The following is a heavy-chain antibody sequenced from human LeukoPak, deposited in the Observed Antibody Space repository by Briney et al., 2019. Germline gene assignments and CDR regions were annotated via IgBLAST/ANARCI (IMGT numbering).Heavy chain of an antibody. CDR1: GYTFTSYA. D-gene: IGHD1-26*01. CDR3: ARGSVDEGATEYYFDY. CDR2: INTNTGNP. V-gene: IGHV7-4-1*02. J-gene: IGHJ4*02. Sequence: AASVKVSCKASGYTFTSYAMNWVRQAPGQGLEWMGWINTNTGNPTYAQGFTGRFVFSLDTSVCTAYLQISSLKAEDTAVYYCARGSVDEGATEYYFDYWGQGTLVTVSS.